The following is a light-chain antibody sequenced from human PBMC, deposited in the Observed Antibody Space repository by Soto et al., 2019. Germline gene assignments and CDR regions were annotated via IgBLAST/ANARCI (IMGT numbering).Light chain of an antibody. CDR2: NVS. Sequence: QSALTQPASVSGSPGQSITISCTGTSSDVGGYNYVSWYQQHPGKAHKLMIYNVSNRPSGVSNRVSGSKSGNTASLTISELQAEDEGHYYCSSFTSTNTLLFGGGTKLTVL. CDR1: SSDVGGYNY. J-gene: IGLJ2*01. V-gene: IGLV2-14*01. CDR3: SSFTSTNTLL.